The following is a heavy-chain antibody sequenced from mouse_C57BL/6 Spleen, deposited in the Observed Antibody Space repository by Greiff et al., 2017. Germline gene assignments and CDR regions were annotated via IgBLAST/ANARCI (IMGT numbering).Heavy chain of an antibody. D-gene: IGHD1-1*01. CDR3: ARSSPIYYYGSSYYAMDY. V-gene: IGHV1-82*01. Sequence: VQLQQSGPELVKPGASVKISCKASGYAFSSSWMNWVKQRPGKGLEWIGRIYPGDGDTNYNGKFKGKATLTADKSSSTAYMQLSSLTSEDSAVYFCARSSPIYYYGSSYYAMDYWGQGTSVTVSS. CDR1: GYAFSSSW. J-gene: IGHJ4*01. CDR2: IYPGDGDT.